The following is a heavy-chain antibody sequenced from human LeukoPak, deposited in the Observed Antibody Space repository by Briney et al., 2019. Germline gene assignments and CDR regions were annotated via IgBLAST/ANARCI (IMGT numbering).Heavy chain of an antibody. J-gene: IGHJ4*02. Sequence: PGGSLRLSCVGSGFTFSSYEMNWVRQAPGKGLEWVSYISSSGSTIYYADSVKGRFTISRDNAKNSLYLQMNSLRAEDTAVYYCARITYYYDSSGYPIDYRGQGTLVTVSS. CDR3: ARITYYYDSSGYPIDY. CDR1: GFTFSSYE. CDR2: ISSSGSTI. D-gene: IGHD3-22*01. V-gene: IGHV3-48*03.